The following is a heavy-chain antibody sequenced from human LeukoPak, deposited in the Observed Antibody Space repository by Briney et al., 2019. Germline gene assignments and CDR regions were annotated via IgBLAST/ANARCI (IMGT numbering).Heavy chain of an antibody. CDR2: ISGSGGST. CDR1: GFTFSSYA. D-gene: IGHD3-10*01. V-gene: IGHV3-23*01. J-gene: IGHJ4*02. CDR3: AKDPLGVGSGGEYFDY. Sequence: GGSLRLSCAASGFTFSSYAMSWVRQAPGKGLEWVSAISGSGGSTYYADSVKGRFTISRDNSKNTLYLQMNSLRAEDTAVYYCAKDPLGVGSGGEYFDYWGQGTLVTVSS.